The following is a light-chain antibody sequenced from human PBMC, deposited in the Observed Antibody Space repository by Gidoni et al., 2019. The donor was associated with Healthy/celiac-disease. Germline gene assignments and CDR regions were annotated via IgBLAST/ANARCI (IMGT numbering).Light chain of an antibody. V-gene: IGKV3-15*01. CDR2: GAS. J-gene: IGKJ1*01. Sequence: EIVMTQSPATLSVSPGERATLSCRASQSVSSNLAWYQQKPGQAPRLLIYGASTRATGIPARFSGSGSGTEFTLTISSRQSEDFAVYYCQQYNNWPETFGQWTKVEIK. CDR1: QSVSSN. CDR3: QQYNNWPET.